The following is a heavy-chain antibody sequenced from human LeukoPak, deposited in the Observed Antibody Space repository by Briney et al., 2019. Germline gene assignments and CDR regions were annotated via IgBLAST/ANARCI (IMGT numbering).Heavy chain of an antibody. CDR2: IKQDGSEK. CDR3: TRDFGRSSYYFDF. Sequence: KPGGPLRLSCAASGFTFNGYWMSWVRQAPGKGLEWVANIKQDGSEKYYVDSVRGRVTISRDNAENSLFLQMNRLRVEDTAVYYCTRDFGRSSYYFDFWGQGTLVTVSS. J-gene: IGHJ4*02. V-gene: IGHV3-7*01. D-gene: IGHD3-3*01. CDR1: GFTFNGYW.